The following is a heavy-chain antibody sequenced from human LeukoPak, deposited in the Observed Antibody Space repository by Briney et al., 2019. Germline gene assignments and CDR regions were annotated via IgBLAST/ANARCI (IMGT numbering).Heavy chain of an antibody. Sequence: GGSLRLSCAASGFTFSSYAMSWVRQAPGKGLEWVSAISGSGGSTYYADSVKGRFTISRDNSKNTLYLQMNSLRAEDTAVYYCAKDGATGTWVYYYGMDVRGKGTTVTVSS. V-gene: IGHV3-23*01. CDR1: GFTFSSYA. D-gene: IGHD1-1*01. J-gene: IGHJ6*04. CDR3: AKDGATGTWVYYYGMDV. CDR2: ISGSGGST.